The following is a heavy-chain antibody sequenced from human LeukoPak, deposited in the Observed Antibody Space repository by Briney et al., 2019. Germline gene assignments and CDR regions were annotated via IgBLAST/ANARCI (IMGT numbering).Heavy chain of an antibody. Sequence: GGSLRLSCATSGFTFSSYSMNWVRQAPGKGLEWVSYIASSSSTIYYADSVKGRFTISRDNAKNSLYLQMNSLRAEDTAVYYCAKGPYNAYDSGYWGQGTLVTVSS. CDR1: GFTFSSYS. CDR3: AKGPYNAYDSGY. J-gene: IGHJ4*02. CDR2: IASSSSTI. D-gene: IGHD5-12*01. V-gene: IGHV3-48*01.